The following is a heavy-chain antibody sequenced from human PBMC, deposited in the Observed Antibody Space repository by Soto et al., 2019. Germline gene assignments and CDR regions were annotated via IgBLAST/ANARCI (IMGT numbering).Heavy chain of an antibody. CDR2: LYYGRSA. CDR3: AVRGMAVGPEY. J-gene: IGHJ4*02. V-gene: IGHV4-59*01. CDR1: GDSISSYY. D-gene: IGHD2-2*01. Sequence: QVQLQESGPGLVKPSETLSLTCAVSGDSISSYYCMWIRQPPGKGLEYIGYLYYGRSANYNPSLKRRVTLSVDTSTNQCSLTLSSMTAADTAVYYCAVRGMAVGPEYWGQGTLVTVSS.